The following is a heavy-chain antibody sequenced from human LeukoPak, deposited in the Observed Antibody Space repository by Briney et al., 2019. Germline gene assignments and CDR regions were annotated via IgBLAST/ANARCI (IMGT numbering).Heavy chain of an antibody. CDR3: AKERGWFGSESYFDY. V-gene: IGHV3-30*02. CDR1: GFTFSSYG. Sequence: PGGSLRLSCAASGFTFSSYGMHWVRQAPGKGLEWVAFIRYDGSNKYYADSVKGRFTISRDNSKNTLYLQMNSLRAEDTAVYYCAKERGWFGSESYFDYWGQGTLVTVSS. J-gene: IGHJ4*02. CDR2: IRYDGSNK. D-gene: IGHD3-10*01.